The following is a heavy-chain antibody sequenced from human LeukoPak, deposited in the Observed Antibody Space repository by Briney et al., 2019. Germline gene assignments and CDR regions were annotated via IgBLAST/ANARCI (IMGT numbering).Heavy chain of an antibody. D-gene: IGHD3-22*01. CDR1: GFTFSSYS. J-gene: IGHJ6*02. Sequence: GGSLRLSCAASGFTFSSYSMNWVRQAPGKGLEWVSYISSSSSTIYYADSVKGRFTISRDNAKNSLYLQMNSLRAEDTAVYYCARLKHYRDSSGYYYYGMDVWGQGTTVTVSS. CDR3: ARLKHYRDSSGYYYYGMDV. V-gene: IGHV3-48*04. CDR2: ISSSSSTI.